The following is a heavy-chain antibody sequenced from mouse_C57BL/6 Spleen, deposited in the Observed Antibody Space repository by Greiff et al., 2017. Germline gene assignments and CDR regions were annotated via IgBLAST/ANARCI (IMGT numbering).Heavy chain of an antibody. V-gene: IGHV5-17*01. J-gene: IGHJ2*01. Sequence: EVKLQESGGGLVKPGGSLKLSCAASGFTFSDYGMHWVRQAPEKGLGWVAYISSGSSTIYYADTVKGRFTISRDNAKNTLVLQMTSLRSEDTAMYYCASSDYSNLFDYWGQGTTLTVAS. CDR2: ISSGSSTI. CDR3: ASSDYSNLFDY. CDR1: GFTFSDYG. D-gene: IGHD2-5*01.